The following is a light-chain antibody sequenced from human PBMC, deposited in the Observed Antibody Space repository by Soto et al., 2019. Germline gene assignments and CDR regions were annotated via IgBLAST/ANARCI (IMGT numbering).Light chain of an antibody. J-gene: IGLJ2*01. CDR1: SSDVGSYKL. Sequence: QSALTQPASVSGSPGQSITISCTGTSSDVGSYKLVSWYQQHPGKAPKLMIYEVSNRPSGVSNRFSGSKSGNTASLTISGLQAEDEADYYCSSYTSSSTLVFGGGTQLTVL. CDR3: SSYTSSSTLV. V-gene: IGLV2-14*02. CDR2: EVS.